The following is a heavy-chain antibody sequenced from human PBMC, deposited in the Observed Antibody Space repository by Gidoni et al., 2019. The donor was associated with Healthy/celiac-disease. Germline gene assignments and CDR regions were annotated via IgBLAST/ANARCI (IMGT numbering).Heavy chain of an antibody. J-gene: IGHJ5*02. V-gene: IGHV1-2*02. CDR1: GYTFTGYY. D-gene: IGHD2-2*01. CDR2: INPNSGGT. Sequence: QVQLVQSGAEVKKPGASVKVSCKASGYTFTGYYMHWVRQAPGQGLEWMGWINPNSGGTNYAQKFQGRVTMTRDTSISTAYMELSRLRSDDTAVYYCARVGACSSTSCRGNWFDPWGQGTLVTVSS. CDR3: ARVGACSSTSCRGNWFDP.